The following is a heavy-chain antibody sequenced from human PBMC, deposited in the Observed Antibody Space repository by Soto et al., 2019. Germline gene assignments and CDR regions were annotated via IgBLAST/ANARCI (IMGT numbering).Heavy chain of an antibody. CDR2: ISRSSNYI. J-gene: IGHJ4*02. Sequence: EVRLVESGGGLVKPGGALTLSCVASGFTFSTYTINWVRQAPGKGLEWVSSISRSSNYIYYADSIRGRFTVSRDNANNSLYLQMNSLRAEDTAVYSCARLSYTRALDFWGQGTLVTVSS. V-gene: IGHV3-21*01. D-gene: IGHD1-1*01. CDR3: ARLSYTRALDF. CDR1: GFTFSTYT.